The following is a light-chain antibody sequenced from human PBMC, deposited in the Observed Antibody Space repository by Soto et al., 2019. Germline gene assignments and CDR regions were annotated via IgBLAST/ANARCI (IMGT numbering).Light chain of an antibody. Sequence: QSALTQPRSVSGSPGQSVTISCTGTSSDVGGYNYVSWYQQHPGKAPKLMIYDVSKRPSGVPDRFSGSKSDTSASLAITGLQADDEADYYCHSYDSRLNCYVFGTGTKLTVL. J-gene: IGLJ1*01. V-gene: IGLV2-11*01. CDR3: HSYDSRLNCYV. CDR2: DVS. CDR1: SSDVGGYNY.